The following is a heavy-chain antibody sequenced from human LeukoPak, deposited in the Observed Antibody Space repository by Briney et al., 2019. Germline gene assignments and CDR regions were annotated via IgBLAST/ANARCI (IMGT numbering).Heavy chain of an antibody. Sequence: GGSLRLSCAASGFTFSDYYMSWIRQAPGKGLDWVAVTLEDGRYQSYSDSVKGRFTISRDNSKNTLFLQMNSLRGEDTAVYYCARVRGGGFRTADSWGQGTLVTVSS. CDR1: GFTFSDYY. V-gene: IGHV3-30*03. CDR3: ARVRGGGFRTADS. J-gene: IGHJ4*02. CDR2: TLEDGRYQ. D-gene: IGHD1-14*01.